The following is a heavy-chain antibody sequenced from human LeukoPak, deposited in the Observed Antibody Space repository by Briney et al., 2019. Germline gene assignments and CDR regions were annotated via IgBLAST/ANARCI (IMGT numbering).Heavy chain of an antibody. V-gene: IGHV3-23*01. CDR1: GFTFSSYA. CDR2: ISGSGGST. CDR3: AREPFGGGSASDY. J-gene: IGHJ4*02. Sequence: TGGSLRLSCAASGFTFSSYAMSWVRQAPGKGLEWVSAISGSGGSTYYADSVKGRFTISRDNSKNTLFLQTNSLRPEDTAVYYCAREPFGGGSASDYWGQGTLVTVSS. D-gene: IGHD3-16*01.